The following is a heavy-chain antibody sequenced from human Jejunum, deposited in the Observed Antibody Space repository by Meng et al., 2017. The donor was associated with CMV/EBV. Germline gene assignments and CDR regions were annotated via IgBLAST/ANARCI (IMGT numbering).Heavy chain of an antibody. Sequence: AYGFSFSSNWVHWVRQAPGKGLVWVARISNDGFTTSYADSVKGRFTISRDNARNTLYLQVNSLRAEDTAVYYCVASGRGIDWYLDLWGRGTLVTVSS. J-gene: IGHJ2*01. CDR1: GFSFSSNW. V-gene: IGHV3-74*01. D-gene: IGHD3-16*01. CDR2: ISNDGFTT. CDR3: VASGRGIDWYLDL.